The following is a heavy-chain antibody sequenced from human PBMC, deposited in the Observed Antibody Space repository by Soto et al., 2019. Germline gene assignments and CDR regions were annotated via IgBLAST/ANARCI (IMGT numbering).Heavy chain of an antibody. CDR2: MNAGNGNT. CDR1: GYTFNIYA. CDR3: ARDCTYCGGDTGREAFDI. V-gene: IGHV1-3*01. Sequence: QVRLEQSGADVKTPGASVKVSCQASGYTFNIYAIHWVCQAPGQRPEWMGWMNAGNGNTEYSPKFHGRVTMTRDRYARAAYMELSGLTSEDTAVYYCARDCTYCGGDTGREAFDIWGQGTMVTVS. D-gene: IGHD2-21*01. J-gene: IGHJ3*02.